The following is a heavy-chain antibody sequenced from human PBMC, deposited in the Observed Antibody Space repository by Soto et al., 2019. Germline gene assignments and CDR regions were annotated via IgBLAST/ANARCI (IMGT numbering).Heavy chain of an antibody. D-gene: IGHD6-19*01. CDR2: IYYSGST. V-gene: IGHV4-59*08. CDR3: ARHLGIAVATDV. CDR1: GGSISSYY. J-gene: IGHJ6*02. Sequence: SETLSLTCTVSGGSISSYYWSWIRQPPGKGLEWIGYIYYSGSTNYNPSLKSRVTISVDTSKNQFSLKLSSVTAADTAVYYCARHLGIAVATDVWGQGTTVTVSS.